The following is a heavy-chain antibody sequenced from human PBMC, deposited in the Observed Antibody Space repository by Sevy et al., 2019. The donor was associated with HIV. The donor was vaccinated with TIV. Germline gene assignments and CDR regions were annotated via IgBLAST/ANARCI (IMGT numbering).Heavy chain of an antibody. CDR2: ISSSSSTI. CDR1: GFTFSSYS. D-gene: IGHD2-2*01. J-gene: IGHJ6*02. CDR3: ARENHIVVVPAAVYYYYGMDV. V-gene: IGHV3-48*02. Sequence: GGSLRLSCAASGFTFSSYSMNWVRQAPGKGLEWVSYISSSSSTIYYEDSVKGRFTISRDNAKNSLYLQMNSLRDEDTAVYYCARENHIVVVPAAVYYYYGMDVWGQGTTVTVSS.